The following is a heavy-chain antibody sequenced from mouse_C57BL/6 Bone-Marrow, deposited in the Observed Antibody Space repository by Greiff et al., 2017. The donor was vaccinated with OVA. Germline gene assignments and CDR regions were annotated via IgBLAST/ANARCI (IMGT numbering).Heavy chain of an antibody. J-gene: IGHJ3*01. Sequence: VQLQQSGPELVKPGASVKISCKASGYAFSSSWMNWVKQRPGKGLEWIGRIYPGDGDTNYNGKFKGKATLTADKSSSTAYMQLSSLTSEDSAVYFCARRNLSWFAYWGQGTLVTVSA. V-gene: IGHV1-82*01. CDR1: GYAFSSSW. D-gene: IGHD2-3*01. CDR3: ARRNLSWFAY. CDR2: IYPGDGDT.